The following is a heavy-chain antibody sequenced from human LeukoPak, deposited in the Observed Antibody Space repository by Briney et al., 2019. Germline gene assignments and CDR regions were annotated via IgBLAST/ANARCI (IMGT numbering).Heavy chain of an antibody. Sequence: ASVKVSCKASGYTFTSYDINWVRQATGQGLEWRGWMNPNSGNTGYAQKFQGRVTMTRNTSISTAYMELSSLRSEDTAVYYCARVAGYSSNKGTFDYWGQGTLVTVSS. J-gene: IGHJ4*02. CDR1: GYTFTSYD. D-gene: IGHD6-13*01. CDR3: ARVAGYSSNKGTFDY. CDR2: MNPNSGNT. V-gene: IGHV1-8*01.